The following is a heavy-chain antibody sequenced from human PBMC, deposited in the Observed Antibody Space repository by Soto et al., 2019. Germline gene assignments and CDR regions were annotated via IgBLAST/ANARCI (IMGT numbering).Heavy chain of an antibody. J-gene: IGHJ4*02. CDR1: Y. CDR2: IYYSGST. CDR3: ARFPLAYCGGDCSRGGDY. V-gene: IGHV4-31*02. D-gene: IGHD2-21*02. Sequence: YWIGWIRQHPGKGLEWIGYIYYSGSTYYNPSLKSRVTISVDTSKNQFSLKLGSVTAADTAVYYCARFPLAYCGGDCSRGGDYWGQGTLVTVSS.